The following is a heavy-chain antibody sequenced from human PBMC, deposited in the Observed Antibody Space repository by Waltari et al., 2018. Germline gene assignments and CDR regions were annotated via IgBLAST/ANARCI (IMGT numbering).Heavy chain of an antibody. CDR3: VRDSSGTY. CDR1: GFTFSSHW. Sequence: EVQLVESGGGLVQPGGSLRLSCAASGFTFSSHWMYWVRQTPGKGLVWGSGINSGGSSTSYADSVKGRVTISRDNAKNTLYLQMNRLRAEDTAVYYCVRDSSGTYWGQGTQVTVSS. D-gene: IGHD3-22*01. CDR2: INSGGSST. V-gene: IGHV3-74*01. J-gene: IGHJ4*02.